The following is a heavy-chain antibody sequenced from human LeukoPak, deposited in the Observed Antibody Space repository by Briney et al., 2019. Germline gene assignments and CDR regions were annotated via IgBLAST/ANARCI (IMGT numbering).Heavy chain of an antibody. CDR2: IDTSGDST. D-gene: IGHD3-3*01. V-gene: IGHV3-23*01. J-gene: IGHJ4*02. CDR3: AKEHDFWSGYYTSLDY. Sequence: GGSLRLSCAASGFTFSDYYMSWVRQAPGKGLEWVSTIDTSGDSTYYADSVKGRFTISRDNSKNTLYLRLSSLRAEDTAIYYCAKEHDFWSGYYTSLDYWGQGTLVTVSS. CDR1: GFTFSDYY.